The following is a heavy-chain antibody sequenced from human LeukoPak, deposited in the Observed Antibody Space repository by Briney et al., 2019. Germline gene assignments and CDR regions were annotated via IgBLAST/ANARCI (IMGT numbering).Heavy chain of an antibody. CDR2: INHSGST. V-gene: IGHV4-34*01. CDR3: ARGASVDTAMVPFDY. J-gene: IGHJ4*02. Sequence: TSETLSLTCAVYGGSFSGYYRSWIRQPPGKGLEWIGEINHSGSTNYNPSLKSRVTISVDTSKNQFSLKLSSVTAADTAVYYCARGASVDTAMVPFDYWGQGTLVTVSS. CDR1: GGSFSGYY. D-gene: IGHD5-18*01.